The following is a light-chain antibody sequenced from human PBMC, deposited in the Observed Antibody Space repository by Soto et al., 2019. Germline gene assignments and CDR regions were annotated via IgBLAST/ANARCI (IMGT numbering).Light chain of an antibody. CDR1: QTVSSY. V-gene: IGKV1-39*01. CDR2: SAS. CDR3: QQTFKTPHT. Sequence: DIQMTQSPTSLSASVGDTVTISCRASQTVSSYLNWYQQQPWKAPKLLIYSASTLQTGVPSRFSGSGFGTDYTLTISSLPPVDFATYYCQQTFKTPHTFGQGTKLDI. J-gene: IGKJ2*01.